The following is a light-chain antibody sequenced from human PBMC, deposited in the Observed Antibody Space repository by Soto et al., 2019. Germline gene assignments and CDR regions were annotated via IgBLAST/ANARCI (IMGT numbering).Light chain of an antibody. J-gene: IGLJ2*01. CDR2: MNN. Sequence: QSVLTQPPSASGTPGQRVTISCSGSSSNIGSNYVYWYQQLPGTAPKLLIYMNNQRPSGVPDRFSGSKSGTSASLAISGLRSEDEADYYCAAWDDSLSVVVFGGGTQLTVL. CDR3: AAWDDSLSVVV. V-gene: IGLV1-47*01. CDR1: SSNIGSNY.